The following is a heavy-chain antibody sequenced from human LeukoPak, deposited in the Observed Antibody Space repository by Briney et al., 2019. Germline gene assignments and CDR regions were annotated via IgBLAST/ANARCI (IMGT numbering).Heavy chain of an antibody. V-gene: IGHV3-13*01. CDR2: IGPDGDT. J-gene: IGHJ6*02. CDR1: GFTFRAYD. CDR3: VRDSNYYAMDV. Sequence: PGGSLRLSCAASGFTFRAYDMHWVRQTAGKGLEWVSGIGPDGDTYYADSVKGRFTISRENGENSVRLQMNSLRAGDTAVYYCVRDSNYYAMDVWGQGTTVTVSS. D-gene: IGHD2-8*01.